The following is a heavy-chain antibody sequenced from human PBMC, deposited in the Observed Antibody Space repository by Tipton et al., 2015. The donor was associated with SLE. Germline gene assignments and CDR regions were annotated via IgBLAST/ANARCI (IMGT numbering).Heavy chain of an antibody. CDR1: GGSMRSILYY. Sequence: TLSLTCTVSGGSMRSILYYWGWIRPSPGKGVEWVGRIYFSGGTNYNPPLQSRVTMSMDTSKNQFSLKLNSLTAADTAVYYCARMPSGSPLDWYFDLWGRGTLVPVSS. D-gene: IGHD1-26*01. V-gene: IGHV4-61*05. CDR2: IYFSGGT. J-gene: IGHJ2*01. CDR3: ARMPSGSPLDWYFDL.